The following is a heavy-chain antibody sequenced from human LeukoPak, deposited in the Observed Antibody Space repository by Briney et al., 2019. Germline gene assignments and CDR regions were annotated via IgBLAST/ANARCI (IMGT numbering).Heavy chain of an antibody. CDR2: FDPEDGET. CDR3: ATVGYYYGSESYSFAFDM. Sequence: ASVKVSCKVSGYTLTELSMHWVRQAPGKGLEWMGGFDPEDGETIYAQKFQGRVTMTEDTSTDTAYMELSSLRSEDTAVYYCATVGYYYGSESYSFAFDMWGQGTMVTVSS. V-gene: IGHV1-24*01. D-gene: IGHD3-10*01. CDR1: GYTLTELS. J-gene: IGHJ3*02.